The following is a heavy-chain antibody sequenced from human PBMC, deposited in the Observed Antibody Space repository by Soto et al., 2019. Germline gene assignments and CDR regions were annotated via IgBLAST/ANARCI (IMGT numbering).Heavy chain of an antibody. Sequence: GASVKVSCKASGYTFTSYGISWVRQAPGQGLEWMGWISAYNGNTNYAQKLQGRVTMTTDTSTSTAYMELRSLRSDDTAVYYCARDVAIRFLEWHPDYYYYGMDVWGQGTTVTVSS. V-gene: IGHV1-18*01. D-gene: IGHD3-3*01. CDR1: GYTFTSYG. CDR3: ARDVAIRFLEWHPDYYYYGMDV. CDR2: ISAYNGNT. J-gene: IGHJ6*02.